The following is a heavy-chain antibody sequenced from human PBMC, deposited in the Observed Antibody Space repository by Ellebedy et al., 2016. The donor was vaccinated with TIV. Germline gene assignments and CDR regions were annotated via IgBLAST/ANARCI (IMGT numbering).Heavy chain of an antibody. V-gene: IGHV3-23*01. CDR2: ISAGGDTT. CDR3: ARQYSFDY. J-gene: IGHJ4*02. CDR1: GFTFSSYG. Sequence: GESLNISXAASGFTFSSYGMSWVRQAPGKGLEWVSVISAGGDTTSYADSVKGRFTTSRDNSKGTLYLQMNSLRIEDTAVYYCARQYSFDYWGQGTLVTVSS.